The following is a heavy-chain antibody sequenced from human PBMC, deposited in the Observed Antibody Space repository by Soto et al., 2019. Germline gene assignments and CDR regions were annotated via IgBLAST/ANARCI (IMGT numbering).Heavy chain of an antibody. Sequence: SETLSLTCTVSGGSISSYYWSWIRQPPGKGLEWIGYIYYSGSTNYNPSLKSRVTISVDTSKNQFSLKLSSVTAADTAVYYCARGAYDILTGYTQGSDYWGQGTLVTVSS. CDR3: ARGAYDILTGYTQGSDY. CDR2: IYYSGST. J-gene: IGHJ4*02. CDR1: GGSISSYY. V-gene: IGHV4-59*01. D-gene: IGHD3-9*01.